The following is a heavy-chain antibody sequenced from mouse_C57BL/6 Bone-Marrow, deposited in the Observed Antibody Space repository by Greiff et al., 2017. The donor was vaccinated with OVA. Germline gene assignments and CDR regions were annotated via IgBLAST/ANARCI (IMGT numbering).Heavy chain of an antibody. Sequence: EVKRQESGPGFVKPSQSLSLTCSVTGYSITSGYYWNWLRQFPGNKLEWMDYISYDGSNNYNPSLKNRISITRDTSKNKFFLKLNSVTTENTATYICASEPLFFAMEYWGERASVTVSS. V-gene: IGHV3-6*01. CDR2: ISYDGSN. J-gene: IGHJ4*01. CDR3: ASEPLFFAMEY. CDR1: GYSITSGYY.